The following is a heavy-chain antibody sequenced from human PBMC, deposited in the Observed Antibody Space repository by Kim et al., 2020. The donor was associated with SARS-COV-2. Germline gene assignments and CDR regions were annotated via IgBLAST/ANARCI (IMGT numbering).Heavy chain of an antibody. CDR3: ARQLEGWGSGSYYAYFDY. V-gene: IGHV4-4*07. CDR2: IYTSGST. J-gene: IGHJ4*02. CDR1: GGSISSYY. D-gene: IGHD3-10*01. Sequence: SETLSLTCTVSGGSISSYYWSWIRQPAGKGLEWIGRIYTSGSTNYNPSLKSRVTMSVDTSKNQFSLKLSSVTAADTAVYYCARQLEGWGSGSYYAYFDYWGQGTRVTVSS.